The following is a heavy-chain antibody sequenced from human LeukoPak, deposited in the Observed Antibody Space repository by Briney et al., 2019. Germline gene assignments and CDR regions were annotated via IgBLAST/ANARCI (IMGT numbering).Heavy chain of an antibody. V-gene: IGHV3-23*01. CDR2: ISGSGGST. J-gene: IGHJ4*02. CDR3: AKGSRLLWFGENSYFDY. CDR1: GFTFSSYA. D-gene: IGHD3-10*01. Sequence: GGSLRLSCAASGFTFSSYAMSWVRHAPGKGLEWVSAISGSGGSTYYADSVKGRFTISRDNSKNTLYLQMNSLRAEDTAVYYCAKGSRLLWFGENSYFDYWGQGTLVTVSS.